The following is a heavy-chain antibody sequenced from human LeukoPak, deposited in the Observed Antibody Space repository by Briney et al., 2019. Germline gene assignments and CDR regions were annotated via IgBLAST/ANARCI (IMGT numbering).Heavy chain of an antibody. V-gene: IGHV4-4*02. Sequence: SETLSLTCTVSGGSISSSHWWSWVRQPPGKGLEWIGEIYHSGTTIYNPSLKSRVTISVDKSKNQFSLKLTSVTAADTAVYYCAREQQLVPSYYMDVWGKGTTVTVSS. D-gene: IGHD6-13*01. CDR3: AREQQLVPSYYMDV. CDR1: GGSISSSHW. CDR2: IYHSGTT. J-gene: IGHJ6*03.